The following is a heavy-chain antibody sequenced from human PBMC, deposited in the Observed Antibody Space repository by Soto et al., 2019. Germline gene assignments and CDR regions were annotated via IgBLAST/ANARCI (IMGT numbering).Heavy chain of an antibody. J-gene: IGHJ5*02. CDR2: IVVGSGNT. D-gene: IGHD4-17*01. CDR3: ARDQTTGDWFDA. Sequence: SVKVSCKASGFTFTNSAVQWVRQARGQRLEWIGWIVVGSGNTNYAQKFQERVTITRDMSTSTAYMELNSLRADDTAVYYCARDQTTGDWFDAWGQGALVTVSS. CDR1: GFTFTNSA. V-gene: IGHV1-58*01.